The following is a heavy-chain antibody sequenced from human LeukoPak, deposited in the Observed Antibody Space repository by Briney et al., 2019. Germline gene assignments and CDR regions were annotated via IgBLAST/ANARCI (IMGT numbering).Heavy chain of an antibody. CDR3: ARFIAAAGTFDP. V-gene: IGHV1-69*04. CDR1: GGTFSSYA. Sequence: ASVKVSCKASGGTFSSYAISWVRQAPGQGLEWMGRIIPILGIANYAQKFQGRVTITADKSTSTAYMELSSLRSEDTAVYYCARFIAAAGTFDPWGQGTLVTVSS. CDR2: IIPILGIA. D-gene: IGHD6-13*01. J-gene: IGHJ5*02.